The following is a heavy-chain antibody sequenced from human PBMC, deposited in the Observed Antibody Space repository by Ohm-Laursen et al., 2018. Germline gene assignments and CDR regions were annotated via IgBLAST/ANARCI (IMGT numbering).Heavy chain of an antibody. Sequence: GTLSLTCPVSGNSINSYYWSWIRQPPGKGLEYISWIHYSGNTNYNPSLRSRLTISVDTSKNKISLSMRSVTAADTAIYYCAGNRLGSSFDNWGPGTVVTVSS. CDR1: GNSINSYY. V-gene: IGHV4-59*08. CDR3: AGNRLGSSFDN. D-gene: IGHD1-26*01. J-gene: IGHJ4*02. CDR2: IHYSGNT.